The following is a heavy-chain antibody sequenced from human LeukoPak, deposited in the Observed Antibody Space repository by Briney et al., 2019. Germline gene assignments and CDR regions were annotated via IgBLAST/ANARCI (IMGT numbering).Heavy chain of an antibody. CDR2: ISSSSSTI. D-gene: IGHD1-26*01. J-gene: IGHJ4*02. CDR1: GFTFSSYS. V-gene: IGHV3-48*01. CDR3: ARDRYSGSYDSRRELDY. Sequence: GGSLRLSCAASGFTFSSYSMNWVRQAPGKGLEWVSYISSSSSTIYYADSVKGRFTISRDNAKNSLYLQMNSLRADDTAVFYCARDRYSGSYDSRRELDYWGQGTLVTVSS.